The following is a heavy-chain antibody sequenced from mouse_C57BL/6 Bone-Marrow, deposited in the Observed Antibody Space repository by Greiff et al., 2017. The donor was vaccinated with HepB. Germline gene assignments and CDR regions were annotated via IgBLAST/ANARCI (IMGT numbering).Heavy chain of an antibody. V-gene: IGHV1-81*01. D-gene: IGHD1-1*01. Sequence: SGAELARPGASVKLSCKASGYTFTSYGISWVKQRTGQGLEWIGEIYPRSGNTYYNEKFKGKATLTADKSSSTAYMELRSLTSEDSAVYFCAIGGSSNYFDYWGQGTTLTVSS. CDR2: IYPRSGNT. J-gene: IGHJ2*01. CDR1: GYTFTSYG. CDR3: AIGGSSNYFDY.